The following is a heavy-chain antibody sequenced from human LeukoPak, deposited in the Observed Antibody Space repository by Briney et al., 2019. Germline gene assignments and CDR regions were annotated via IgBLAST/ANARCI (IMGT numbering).Heavy chain of an antibody. CDR1: GFTFSSYW. CDR3: AKDGRSSGWFAFDY. Sequence: PGGSLRLSCAASGFTFSSYWMHWVRQAPGKGLVWVSRINTDGSITTYADSVKGRFTISRDNAKNTLYLQMNSLRAEDTAIYYCAKDGRSSGWFAFDYWGQGTLVTVSS. D-gene: IGHD6-19*01. CDR2: INTDGSIT. V-gene: IGHV3-74*01. J-gene: IGHJ4*02.